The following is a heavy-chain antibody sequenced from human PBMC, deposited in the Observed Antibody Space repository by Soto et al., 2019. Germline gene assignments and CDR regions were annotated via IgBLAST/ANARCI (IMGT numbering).Heavy chain of an antibody. CDR2: IYSGGST. V-gene: IGHV3-66*01. J-gene: IGHJ4*02. Sequence: EVQLVESGGGLVQPGGSLRLSCAASGFTVSSNYMSWVRQAPGKGLEWVSVIYSGGSTYYADSVKGRFTISRDNSKNTLYLQMNSLRAEDTAVYYCARVGPYGWAVTTTSGYWGQGTLVTVSS. CDR3: ARVGPYGWAVTTTSGY. D-gene: IGHD4-17*01. CDR1: GFTVSSNY.